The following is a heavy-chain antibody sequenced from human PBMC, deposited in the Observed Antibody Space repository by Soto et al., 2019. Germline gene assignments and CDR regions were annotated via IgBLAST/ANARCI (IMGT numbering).Heavy chain of an antibody. Sequence: ASVKVSCKASGYTFTSYGISWVRQAPGQGLEWMGWISAYNGNTNYAQKLQGRVTMTTDTSTSTAYMELRSLRSDDTAVYYCARDSDYDILTGYWAPPDDRGQGTLVTVSS. J-gene: IGHJ4*02. CDR1: GYTFTSYG. D-gene: IGHD3-9*01. CDR3: ARDSDYDILTGYWAPPDD. V-gene: IGHV1-18*01. CDR2: ISAYNGNT.